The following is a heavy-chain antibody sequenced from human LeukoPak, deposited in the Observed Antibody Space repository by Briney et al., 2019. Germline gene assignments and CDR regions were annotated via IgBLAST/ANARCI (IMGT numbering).Heavy chain of an antibody. J-gene: IGHJ4*02. V-gene: IGHV3-48*01. CDR1: GFTFSSYS. CDR2: ISSSSSTI. Sequence: PGGSLRLSCAASGFTFSSYSMNWVRQAPGKGLEWVSYISSSSSTIYYADSVKGRFTISRDNAKNSLYLQMNSLRGEDTAVYYCARVIFGVVIIPYFDSWGQGILVTVSS. CDR3: ARVIFGVVIIPYFDS. D-gene: IGHD3-3*01.